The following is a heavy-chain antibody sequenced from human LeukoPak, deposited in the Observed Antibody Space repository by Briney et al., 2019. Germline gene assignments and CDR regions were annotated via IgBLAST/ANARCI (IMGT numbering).Heavy chain of an antibody. CDR1: GYTFTSYD. CDR2: MNPNSGNT. CDR3: ARSYGDGDAFDI. V-gene: IGHV1-8*01. D-gene: IGHD4-17*01. Sequence: ASVKVSCKASGYTFTSYDINWVRQATGQGLEWMGWMNPNSGNTGYAQKFQGRVSMTRNTSISTAYMELSSLRSEDTAVYYCARSYGDGDAFDIWGQGTMVTVSS. J-gene: IGHJ3*02.